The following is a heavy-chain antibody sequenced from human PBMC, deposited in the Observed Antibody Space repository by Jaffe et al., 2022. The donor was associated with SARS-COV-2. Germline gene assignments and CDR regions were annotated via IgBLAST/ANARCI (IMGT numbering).Heavy chain of an antibody. V-gene: IGHV3-21*01. D-gene: IGHD3-3*01. CDR2: ISSSSSYI. CDR3: ARADYDFWIPVDYYYGMDV. CDR1: GFTFSSYS. Sequence: EVQLVESGGGLVKPGGSLRLSCAASGFTFSSYSMNWVRQAPGKGLEWVSSISSSSSYIYYADSVKGRFTISRDNAKNSLYLQMNSLRAEDTAVYYCARADYDFWIPVDYYYGMDVWGQGTTVTVSS. J-gene: IGHJ6*02.